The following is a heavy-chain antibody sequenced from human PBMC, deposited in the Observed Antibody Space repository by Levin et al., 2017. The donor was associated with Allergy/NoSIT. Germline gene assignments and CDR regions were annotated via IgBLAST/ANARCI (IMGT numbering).Heavy chain of an antibody. D-gene: IGHD3-3*01. J-gene: IGHJ4*02. V-gene: IGHV3-23*01. CDR2: LSGSGGST. CDR3: AKVRLVTVVGVPKGGHYFDS. Sequence: GGSLRLSCAASGFTFSNYAMSWVRQAPGKGLEWVSGLSGSGGSTYYADFVKGRFTISRDNSKNTLYLHLNRLRAEDTAVYFCAKVRLVTVVGVPKGGHYFDSWGQGTLVTVSS. CDR1: GFTFSNYA.